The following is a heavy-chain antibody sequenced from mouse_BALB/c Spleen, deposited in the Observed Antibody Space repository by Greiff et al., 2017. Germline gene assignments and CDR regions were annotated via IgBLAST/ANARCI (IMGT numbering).Heavy chain of an antibody. CDR3: ARREKDDYYAFAY. V-gene: IGHV1-18*01. CDR2: INPYNGGT. CDR1: GYSFTGYT. D-gene: IGHD2-3*01. J-gene: IGHJ3*01. Sequence: EVQGVESGPELVKPGASMKISCKASGYSFTGYTMNWVKQSHGKNLEWIGLINPYNGGTSYNQKFKGKATLTVDKSSSTAYMELLSLTSEDSAVYYCARREKDDYYAFAYWGQGTLVTVSA.